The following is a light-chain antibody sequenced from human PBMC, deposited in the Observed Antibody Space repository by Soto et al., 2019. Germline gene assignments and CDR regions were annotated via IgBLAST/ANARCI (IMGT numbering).Light chain of an antibody. CDR1: RSDVGGYNL. Sequence: QSALTQPASVSGSPGQSITMSCTGSRSDVGGYNLVSWYQQHPGKAPKLMIYEVSKWPSGVSNRFSGSKSGNTASLTISGLQAEDEADYYCSSYAGSSTFVVFGGGTKLTVL. V-gene: IGLV2-23*02. CDR2: EVS. J-gene: IGLJ2*01. CDR3: SSYAGSSTFVV.